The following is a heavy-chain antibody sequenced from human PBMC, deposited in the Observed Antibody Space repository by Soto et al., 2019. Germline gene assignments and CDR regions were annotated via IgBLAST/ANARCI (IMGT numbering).Heavy chain of an antibody. Sequence: GGSLRLSCAASGFTFSSYAMHCVRQAPGKGLEGVAVISYDGSNKYYADSVKVRVTISRDNSTNTLYLQMNSLRAEDTAVYYCARDMGLYYYGSSGPTYGSDIWGERTMVT. D-gene: IGHD3-22*01. CDR1: GFTFSSYA. CDR3: ARDMGLYYYGSSGPTYGSDI. J-gene: IGHJ3*02. CDR2: ISYDGSNK. V-gene: IGHV3-30-3*01.